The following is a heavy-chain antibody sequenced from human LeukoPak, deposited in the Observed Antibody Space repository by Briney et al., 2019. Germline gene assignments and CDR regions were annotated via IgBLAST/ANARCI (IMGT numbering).Heavy chain of an antibody. CDR2: ISSSSSYI. V-gene: IGHV3-21*01. CDR1: GFTFSSYS. Sequence: GGSLRLSCAASGFTFSSYSMNWVRQAPGKGPEWVSSISSSSSYIYYADSVKGRFTISRDNAKNSLYLQMNSLRAEDTAVYYCAREPDGLATKRPFDYWGQGTLVTVSS. D-gene: IGHD5-12*01. CDR3: AREPDGLATKRPFDY. J-gene: IGHJ4*02.